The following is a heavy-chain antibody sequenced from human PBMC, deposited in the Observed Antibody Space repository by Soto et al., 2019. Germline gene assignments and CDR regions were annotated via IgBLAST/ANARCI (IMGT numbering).Heavy chain of an antibody. D-gene: IGHD1-7*01. CDR1: GGSISSYY. Sequence: SETLSLTCTVSGGSISSYYWSWIRQPPGKGLEWIGYIYYSGSTNYNPSLKSRVTISVDTSKNQLSLKLSSVTAADTAVYYCERERTRVPFDLWGRGNLVTVSS. CDR3: ERERTRVPFDL. J-gene: IGHJ2*01. V-gene: IGHV4-59*01. CDR2: IYYSGST.